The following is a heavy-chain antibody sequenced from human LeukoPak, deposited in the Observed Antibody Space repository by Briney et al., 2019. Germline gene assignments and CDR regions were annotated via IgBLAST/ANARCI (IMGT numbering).Heavy chain of an antibody. J-gene: IGHJ4*02. D-gene: IGHD3-10*01. CDR2: IYHSGST. CDR3: ARAAISGSGSDYFDY. V-gene: IGHV4-34*01. Sequence: SETLSLTCAVYGGSFSGYYWSWIRQPPGKGLEWIGEIYHSGSTNYNPSLKSRVTISVDKSKNQFSLKLSSVTAADTAVYYCARAAISGSGSDYFDYWGQGTLVTVSS. CDR1: GGSFSGYY.